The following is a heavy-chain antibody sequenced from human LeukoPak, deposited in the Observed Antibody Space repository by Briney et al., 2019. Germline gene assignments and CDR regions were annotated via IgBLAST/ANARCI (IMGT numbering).Heavy chain of an antibody. D-gene: IGHD6-13*01. Sequence: GGSLRLSCAASGFTFSSYGMHWVRQAPGKGLEWVAFIRYDGSNKYYADSVKGRFTISRDNSKNTLYLHMNSLRAEDTAVYYCARGGPAAGRFDYWGQGTLVTVSS. CDR3: ARGGPAAGRFDY. CDR1: GFTFSSYG. J-gene: IGHJ4*02. V-gene: IGHV3-30*02. CDR2: IRYDGSNK.